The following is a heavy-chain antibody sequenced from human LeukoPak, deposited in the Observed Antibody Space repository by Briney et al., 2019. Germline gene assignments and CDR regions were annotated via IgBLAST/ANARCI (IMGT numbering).Heavy chain of an antibody. J-gene: IGHJ2*01. D-gene: IGHD6-6*01. CDR1: GGSISSGGYY. CDR2: IYYSGST. CDR3: AGGVKIEYSSSSRNWFFDL. Sequence: SETLSLTCTVSGGSISSGGYYWTWIRQHPGKGLEWIGYIYYSGSTYYNPSLKSRVTISVDTSKNQFSLRLSSVTAADTAVYYCAGGVKIEYSSSSRNWFFDLWGRGTLVTVSS. V-gene: IGHV4-31*03.